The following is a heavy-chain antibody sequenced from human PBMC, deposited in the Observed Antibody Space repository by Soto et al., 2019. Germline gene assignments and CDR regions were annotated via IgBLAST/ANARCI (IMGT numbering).Heavy chain of an antibody. CDR3: AKGEPKKRFLEWLPQYYYYGMDV. V-gene: IGHV3-30*18. CDR1: GFTFSSYG. Sequence: PGGSLRLSCAASGFTFSSYGMHWVRQAPGKGLEWVAVISYDGSNKYYADSVKGRFTISRDNSKNTLYLQMNSLRAEDTAVYYCAKGEPKKRFLEWLPQYYYYGMDVWGQGTTVTVSS. CDR2: ISYDGSNK. J-gene: IGHJ6*02. D-gene: IGHD3-3*01.